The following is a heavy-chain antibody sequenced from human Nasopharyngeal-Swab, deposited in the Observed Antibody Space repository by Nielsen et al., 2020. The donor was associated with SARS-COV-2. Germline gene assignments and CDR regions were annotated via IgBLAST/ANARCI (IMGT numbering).Heavy chain of an antibody. J-gene: IGHJ5*02. Sequence: WVRQAPGQGLEWMGGFDPEDGETIYAQKFQGRVTMTEDTSTDTAYMELSSLRSEDTAAYYCATGGPITGTINWFDPWGQGTLVTVSS. V-gene: IGHV1-24*01. CDR2: FDPEDGET. CDR3: ATGGPITGTINWFDP. D-gene: IGHD1-7*01.